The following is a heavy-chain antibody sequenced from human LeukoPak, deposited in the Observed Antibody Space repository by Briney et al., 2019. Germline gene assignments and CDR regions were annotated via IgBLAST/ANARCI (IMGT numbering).Heavy chain of an antibody. D-gene: IGHD5-18*01. CDR2: IDHSGST. V-gene: IGHV4-38-2*02. CDR3: ARGRRDTAMIIYYYYYYMDV. CDR1: GYSISSGYY. Sequence: SETLSLTCTVSGYSISSGYYWGWIRQPPGKGLEWTGSIDHSGSTYYNPSLKSRITISVDTSKNQFSLKLSSVTAADTAVYYCARGRRDTAMIIYYYYYYMDVWGKGTTVTISS. J-gene: IGHJ6*03.